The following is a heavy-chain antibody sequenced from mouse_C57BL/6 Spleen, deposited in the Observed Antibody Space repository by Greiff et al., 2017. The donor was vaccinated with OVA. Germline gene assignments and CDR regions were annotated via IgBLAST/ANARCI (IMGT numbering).Heavy chain of an antibody. CDR2: ITPGSGGT. CDR1: GYAFTNYL. D-gene: IGHD1-1*01. V-gene: IGHV1-54*01. CDR3: ARRDNYDSSGAYFGV. J-gene: IGHJ1*03. Sequence: VQLQQSGAELVRPGTSVKVSCKASGYAFTNYLIEWVKQRPGQGLEWIGVITPGSGGTNYNEKFKGKATLTAEKSSSTAYMQLRSLTSEDSAVYFCARRDNYDSSGAYFGVWGTGTTVTVSS.